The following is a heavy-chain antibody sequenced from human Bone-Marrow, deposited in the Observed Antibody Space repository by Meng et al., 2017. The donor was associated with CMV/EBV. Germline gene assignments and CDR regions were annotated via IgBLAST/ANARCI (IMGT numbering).Heavy chain of an antibody. D-gene: IGHD2-21*01. CDR2: ISSSGTYI. Sequence: GESLKISCAASGFTFSSYSMNWVRQAPGKGLEWVSSISSSGTYIYYADSVKGRFTISRDNAQNSLYLQMNSRRAEDTAVYYCARDVSPRSSAYFAIYYFYALDVWGQGTTVTVSS. V-gene: IGHV3-21*01. J-gene: IGHJ6*02. CDR1: GFTFSSYS. CDR3: ARDVSPRSSAYFAIYYFYALDV.